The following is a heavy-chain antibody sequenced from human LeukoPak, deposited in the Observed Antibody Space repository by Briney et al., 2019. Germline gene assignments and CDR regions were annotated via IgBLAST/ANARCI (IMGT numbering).Heavy chain of an antibody. CDR1: GFIFSSYN. V-gene: IGHV3-21*01. CDR2: ISSSSSYI. Sequence: PGGSLRLSCAASGFIFSSYNLNWVRQAPGKGLEWVSSISSSSSYIYYADSVKGRFKISRDNSKNTVNLQMNSPGVEDTAVYYCAKGLGPLVRGVVPRTYYMDVWGRGTTVTVSS. CDR3: AKGLGPLVRGVVPRTYYMDV. D-gene: IGHD3-10*01. J-gene: IGHJ6*03.